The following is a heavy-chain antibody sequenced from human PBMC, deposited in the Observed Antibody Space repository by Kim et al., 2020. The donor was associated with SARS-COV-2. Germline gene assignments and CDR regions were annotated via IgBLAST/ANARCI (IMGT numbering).Heavy chain of an antibody. D-gene: IGHD3-22*01. J-gene: IGHJ3*01. CDR2: INSDGSST. Sequence: GGSLRLSCAASGFTFSNYWMHWVRQVPGTGLVWVSRINSDGSSTTYADSVKGRFTISRENAKNTLYLQMNSLRAEDMAVYYCARDSHYYDSTAYYSPRAFDVWGHGTMVIVSS. CDR1: GFTFSNYW. CDR3: ARDSHYYDSTAYYSPRAFDV. V-gene: IGHV3-74*01.